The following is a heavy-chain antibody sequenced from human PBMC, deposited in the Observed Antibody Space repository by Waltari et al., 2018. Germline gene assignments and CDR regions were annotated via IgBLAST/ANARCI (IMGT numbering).Heavy chain of an antibody. V-gene: IGHV4-34*02. CDR3: VRLEDCSGPGGNCYSGDSFALDV. CDR1: GGSFSAYY. Sequence: QVQLQQWGAGQLQPSETLSLTCGVSGGSFSAYYWGWIRQPPGKGLAWIGEINHNGNRNYTPPRWSRVQMLIATARSQFSLQVNSVTAADTAGYYCVRLEDCSGPGGNCYSGDSFALDVWGQGTTVTVSS. D-gene: IGHD2-15*01. CDR2: INHNGNR. J-gene: IGHJ6*02.